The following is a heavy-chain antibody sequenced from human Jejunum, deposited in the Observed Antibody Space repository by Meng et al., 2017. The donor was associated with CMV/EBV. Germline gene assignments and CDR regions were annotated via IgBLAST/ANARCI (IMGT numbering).Heavy chain of an antibody. CDR2: MYYSGST. D-gene: IGHD3-9*01. CDR3: ARNRVRYSDGYYYYGMDV. Sequence: CWGWIRQPPGKGLEWIGGMYYSGSTLCNTSLKLRVIISVDTYKKQFSLSLSSVTAADTAVYCCARNRVRYSDGYYYYGMDVWSQGTTVTVSS. J-gene: IGHJ6*02. V-gene: IGHV4-39*07. CDR1: C.